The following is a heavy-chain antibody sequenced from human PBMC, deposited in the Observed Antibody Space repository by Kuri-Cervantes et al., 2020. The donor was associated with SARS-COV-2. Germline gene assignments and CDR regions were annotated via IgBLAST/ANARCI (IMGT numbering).Heavy chain of an antibody. CDR2: ISYDGSNK. Sequence: GESLKISCAASGFTFSSYAMHWVRQAPGKGLEWVAVISYDGSNKYYADSVKGRFTISRDNSKNTLYLQMNSLRAEDTAVYYCARVPALYDFSYAFDIWGQGTMVT. V-gene: IGHV3-30-3*01. CDR1: GFTFSSYA. D-gene: IGHD3-3*01. J-gene: IGHJ3*02. CDR3: ARVPALYDFSYAFDI.